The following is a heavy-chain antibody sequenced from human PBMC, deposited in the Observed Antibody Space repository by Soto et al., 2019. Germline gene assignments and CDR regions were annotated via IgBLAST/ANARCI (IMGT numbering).Heavy chain of an antibody. CDR3: ARSDYEDYYYYGLDV. J-gene: IGHJ6*02. D-gene: IGHD4-17*01. V-gene: IGHV3-48*03. Sequence: EVQLVESGGGLVQPGGSLRLSCAASGFTFSSYEMNWVRQAPGKGLEWVSYISSSGSTIYYADSVKGRFTISRDNAKNSLYLQMNSLRAEDTAVYYCARSDYEDYYYYGLDVWVQGTTLTVSS. CDR1: GFTFSSYE. CDR2: ISSSGSTI.